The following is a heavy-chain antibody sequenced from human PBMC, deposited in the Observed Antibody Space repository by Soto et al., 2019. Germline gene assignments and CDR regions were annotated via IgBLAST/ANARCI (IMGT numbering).Heavy chain of an antibody. Sequence: SETLSLTCTISGGSITSGGYYWSWIRQHPGKGLEWIGYIYHSGSTYYNPSLKSRVTILADTSKNQLSLKLSPVTAADTAVYYCARGGRRSPGMDVWGQGTTVT. CDR2: IYHSGST. V-gene: IGHV4-31*03. CDR3: ARGGRRSPGMDV. CDR1: GGSITSGGYY. J-gene: IGHJ6*02.